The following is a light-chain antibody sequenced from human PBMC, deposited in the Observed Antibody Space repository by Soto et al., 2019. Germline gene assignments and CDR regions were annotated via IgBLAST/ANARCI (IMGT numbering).Light chain of an antibody. V-gene: IGKV3-20*01. CDR1: QTVHNNY. J-gene: IGKJ2*01. CDR2: GAS. Sequence: EIVLTQSPNTLSLSPGDRAALSCRASQTVHNNYVAWYQQKPGQAPKLLIYGASSRATDIPGRFSGSGSGTDFALTIRRLEPEDFAVYYCQHYGGPVGYTFGQGTKLEIK. CDR3: QHYGGPVGYT.